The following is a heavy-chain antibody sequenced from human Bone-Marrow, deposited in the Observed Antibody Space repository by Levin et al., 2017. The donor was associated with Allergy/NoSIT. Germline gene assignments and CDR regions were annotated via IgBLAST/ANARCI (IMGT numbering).Heavy chain of an antibody. J-gene: IGHJ4*02. CDR3: ARDFFLYNYPGYIDY. D-gene: IGHD3-22*01. CDR2: IYSGGGT. CDR1: GFTVSSKY. V-gene: IGHV3-66*01. Sequence: GGSLRLSCAASGFTVSSKYMSWVRQTPGKGLEWVSVIYSGGGTYYADSVKGRFTISRDNSKNTLYLQMNSLRAEDTAVYYCARDFFLYNYPGYIDYWGQGTLVTVSS.